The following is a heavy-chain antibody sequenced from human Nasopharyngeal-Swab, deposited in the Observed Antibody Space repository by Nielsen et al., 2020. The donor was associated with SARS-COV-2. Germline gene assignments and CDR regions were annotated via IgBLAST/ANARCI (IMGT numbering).Heavy chain of an antibody. V-gene: IGHV4-34*11. CDR1: GFTFSGYS. CDR3: ARSPIAMAGMNFDS. J-gene: IGHJ4*02. D-gene: IGHD6-19*01. CDR2: IYCTGTT. Sequence: ESLKISCAAYGFTFSGYSMNWVRQPPGKGLEWIGTIYCTGTTYDNPSLKSRVSISVEMSRNHLSLNLNSMTDADTAIYYCARSPIAMAGMNFDSWGQGTLVTVSS.